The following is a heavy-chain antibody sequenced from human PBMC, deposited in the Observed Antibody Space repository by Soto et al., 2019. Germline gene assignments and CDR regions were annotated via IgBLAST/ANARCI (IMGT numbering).Heavy chain of an antibody. CDR1: GGSISSGGYY. D-gene: IGHD2-2*01. CDR2: IYNSGST. Sequence: QVQLQESGPGLVKPSQTLSLTCTVSGGSISSGGYYWSWIRQHPGKDLEWIGDIYNSGSTYYNPSHKSRVTISVDTSKNQFSLKLSSVTAADTAVYYCARTPWDTVVGTAEFDQWGQGTLVTVSS. V-gene: IGHV4-31*03. J-gene: IGHJ4*02. CDR3: ARTPWDTVVGTAEFDQ.